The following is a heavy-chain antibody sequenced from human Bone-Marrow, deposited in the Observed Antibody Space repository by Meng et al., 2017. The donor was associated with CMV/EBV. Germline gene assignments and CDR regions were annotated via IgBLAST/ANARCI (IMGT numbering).Heavy chain of an antibody. V-gene: IGHV4-39*07. CDR2: IYYSGST. CDR1: GGSSSSSSYY. Sequence: QLLLQESGPGLVTPSETLSFTCTVSGGSSSSSSYYWGWIRQPPGKGLEWIGSIYYSGSTYYNPSLKSRVTISVDTSKNQFSLKLSSVTAADTAVYYCARGGWFDPWGQGTLVTVSS. CDR3: ARGGWFDP. J-gene: IGHJ5*02.